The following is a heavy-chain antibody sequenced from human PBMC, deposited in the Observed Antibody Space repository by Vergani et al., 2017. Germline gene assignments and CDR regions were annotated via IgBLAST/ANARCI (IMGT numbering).Heavy chain of an antibody. CDR1: GFTFSSYA. CDR2: ISGGGGST. CDR3: AKDRYDFWSGFVGHLGAWFDP. D-gene: IGHD3-3*01. J-gene: IGHJ5*02. Sequence: EVQLLESGGGLVQPGGSLRLSCAASGFTFSSYAMSWVRQAPGKGLEWVSAISGGGGSTYYADSVKGRFTISRDNSKNTLYLQMNSLRAEDTAVYYCAKDRYDFWSGFVGHLGAWFDPWGQGTLVTVSS. V-gene: IGHV3-23*01.